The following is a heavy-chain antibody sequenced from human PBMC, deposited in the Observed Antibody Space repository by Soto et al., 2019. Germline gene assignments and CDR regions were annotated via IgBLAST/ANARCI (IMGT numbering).Heavy chain of an antibody. J-gene: IGHJ6*02. Sequence: ASVKVSCKASGGTFSSYAISWVRQAPGQGLEWMGGIIPIFGTANYAQKFQGRVTITADESTSTAYMELSSLRSEDTAVYYCARVSAMAVRRDSCGMDVWGQGTTVTVSS. CDR3: ARVSAMAVRRDSCGMDV. CDR1: GGTFSSYA. V-gene: IGHV1-69*13. CDR2: IIPIFGTA. D-gene: IGHD5-18*01.